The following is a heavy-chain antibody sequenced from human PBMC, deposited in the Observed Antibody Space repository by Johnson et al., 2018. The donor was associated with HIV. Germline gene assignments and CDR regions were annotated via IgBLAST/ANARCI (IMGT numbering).Heavy chain of an antibody. J-gene: IGHJ3*02. V-gene: IGHV3-30*03. CDR2: ISYDGNNK. CDR3: ARDGEDSSGWDNFGAFDI. D-gene: IGHD6-19*01. CDR1: GFTFDDYG. Sequence: QMQLVESGGGVVRPGGSLRLSCAASGFTFDDYGMSWVRQAPGKGLEWVALISYDGNNKSSADSVKGRFTISRDNSKNTLYLQMNSLRAEDTAVYYCARDGEDSSGWDNFGAFDIWGQGTMVTVSS.